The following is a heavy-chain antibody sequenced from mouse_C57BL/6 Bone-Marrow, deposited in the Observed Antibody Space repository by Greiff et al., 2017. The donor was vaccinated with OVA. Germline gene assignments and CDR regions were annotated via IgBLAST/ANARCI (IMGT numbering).Heavy chain of an antibody. CDR1: GYAFTNYL. Sequence: VKLMESGAELVRPGTSVKVSCKASGYAFTNYLIEWVKQRPGQGLEWIGVINPGSGGTNYNEKFKGKATLTADKSSSTAYMQLSSLTSEDSAVYFCARTLPYYYAMDYWGQGTSVTVSS. CDR2: INPGSGGT. V-gene: IGHV1-54*01. J-gene: IGHJ4*01. CDR3: ARTLPYYYAMDY.